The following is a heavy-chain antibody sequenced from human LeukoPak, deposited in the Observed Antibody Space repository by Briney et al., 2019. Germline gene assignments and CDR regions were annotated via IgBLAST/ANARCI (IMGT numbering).Heavy chain of an antibody. V-gene: IGHV3-23*01. Sequence: PGGSLRLSCATSGFTFSSYAMSWVRQAPGKGLEWLSTITGSGVTTYYADSVKGRFTISRDNSKSTLYLQMNSLRAEDTAVYYCAQDLMDVVPAAIDYWGLGTLVTVSS. D-gene: IGHD2-2*01. CDR2: ITGSGVTT. CDR1: GFTFSSYA. CDR3: AQDLMDVVPAAIDY. J-gene: IGHJ4*02.